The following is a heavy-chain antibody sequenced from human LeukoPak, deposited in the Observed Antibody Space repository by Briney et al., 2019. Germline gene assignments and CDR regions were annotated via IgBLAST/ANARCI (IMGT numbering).Heavy chain of an antibody. V-gene: IGHV1-18*01. CDR2: ISAYNGNT. J-gene: IGHJ4*02. CDR3: ARAGSGSYYVKAPFDY. Sequence: ASVKVSCKASGYTFTSYGISWVRQAPGQGLEWMGWISAYNGNTNYAQKLQGRVTMTTDTSTSTAYMELRSLRSDDTAAYYCARAGSGSYYVKAPFDYWGQGTLVTVSS. CDR1: GYTFTSYG. D-gene: IGHD3-10*01.